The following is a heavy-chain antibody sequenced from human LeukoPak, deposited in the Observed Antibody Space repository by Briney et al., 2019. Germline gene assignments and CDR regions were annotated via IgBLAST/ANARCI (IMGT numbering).Heavy chain of an antibody. J-gene: IGHJ6*02. CDR2: IYYSGST. CDR3: ARDRTDATNYYYYGMDV. V-gene: IGHV4-31*03. CDR1: GGSISSGGYC. Sequence: SQTLSLTCTVSGGSISSGGYCWSWIRQHPGKGLEWIGYIYYSGSTYYNPSLKSRVTISVDTSKNQFSLKLSSVTAADTAVYYCARDRTDATNYYYYGMDVWGQGTTVTVSS.